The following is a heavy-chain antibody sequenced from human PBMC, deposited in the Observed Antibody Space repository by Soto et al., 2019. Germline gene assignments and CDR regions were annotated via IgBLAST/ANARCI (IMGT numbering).Heavy chain of an antibody. D-gene: IGHD3-16*01. Sequence: VESGGGVVQPGRSLRLSCAASGFTFSSYGMHWVRQAPGKGLEWVAVISYDGSNKYYADSVKGRFTISRDNSKNTLYLQMNSLRAEDSAVYYCAKVQARGSAYSYYGMDVWGQGTTVTVSS. CDR2: ISYDGSNK. J-gene: IGHJ6*02. CDR3: AKVQARGSAYSYYGMDV. CDR1: GFTFSSYG. V-gene: IGHV3-30*18.